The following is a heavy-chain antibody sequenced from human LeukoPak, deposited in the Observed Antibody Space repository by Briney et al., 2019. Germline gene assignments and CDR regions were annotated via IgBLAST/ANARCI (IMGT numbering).Heavy chain of an antibody. CDR1: GXTHKDYG. V-gene: IGHV3-23*02. CDR3: VRNVGYGMEV. D-gene: IGHD1-26*01. CDR2: ISGCGCGGST. Sequence: PGGSLRLSCAPSGXTHKDYGMSWVRQAPGEGQEWVTVISGCGCGGSTYYVDGVRGRFTISRDNVKNTLYLQMNSLRAEDTAVYYCVRNVGYGMEVWGQEATVTVSS. J-gene: IGHJ6*02.